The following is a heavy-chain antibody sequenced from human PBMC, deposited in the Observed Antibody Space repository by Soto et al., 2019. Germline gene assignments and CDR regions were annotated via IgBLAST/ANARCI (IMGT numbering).Heavy chain of an antibody. CDR1: GFTFSSFT. CDR3: ARGELDY. V-gene: IGHV3-21*01. CDR2: ISRSSIYI. Sequence: LRLSCAASGFTFSSFTMHWVRQAPGKGLEWVASISRSSIYIYYSDSLKGRVTISRANAKNSLYLQMDSLRVEDTAIYYCARGELDYWGQGTLVTVSS. J-gene: IGHJ4*02. D-gene: IGHD1-1*01.